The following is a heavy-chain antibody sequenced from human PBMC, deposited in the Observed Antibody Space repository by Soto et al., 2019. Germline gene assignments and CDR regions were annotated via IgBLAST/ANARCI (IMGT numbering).Heavy chain of an antibody. CDR3: ARQLGGYSSAPNTPVY. CDR2: INPLFGTA. V-gene: IGHV1-69*01. J-gene: IGHJ4*02. CDR1: GGTFSSYA. D-gene: IGHD6-25*01. Sequence: QVQLVQSGAEVKKPGSSVKVSCKASGGTFSSYAISWVRQAPGQWLEWMGGINPLFGTANYAQKFHGRVTINADESTSTAYMELSSLRSEDTGVYYCARQLGGYSSAPNTPVYWGQGTLVTVSS.